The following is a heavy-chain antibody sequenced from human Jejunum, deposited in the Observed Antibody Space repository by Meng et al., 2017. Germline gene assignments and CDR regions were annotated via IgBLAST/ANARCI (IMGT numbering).Heavy chain of an antibody. CDR1: GFPFSDYY. CDR3: ATIGRLNWLDP. J-gene: IGHJ5*02. CDR2: ISSSGITI. V-gene: IGHV3-11*04. D-gene: IGHD1-26*01. Sequence: GESLKISCAASGFPFSDYYMSWIRQAPGKGLGWVSYISSSGITIYYADSVKGRFTVSRDNAKNSLYLQMNSLRVEDTAVYYCATIGRLNWLDPWGQGTLVTVSS.